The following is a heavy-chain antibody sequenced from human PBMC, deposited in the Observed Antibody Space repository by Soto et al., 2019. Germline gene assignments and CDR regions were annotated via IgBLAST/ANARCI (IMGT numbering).Heavy chain of an antibody. J-gene: IGHJ4*02. Sequence: QISLKESGPTLVKPTQTLPLTCTFSGFSLSTSGVGVGWIRQPPGKAREWLALIYWDDDKRYSPSLKTRLTISKDTSKNQVVLTMTNIDPVDTATYYCAHRGGNSAWYAFYFDYWGQGTLVTVSS. CDR1: GFSLSTSGVG. CDR3: AHRGGNSAWYAFYFDY. D-gene: IGHD6-19*01. CDR2: IYWDDDK. V-gene: IGHV2-5*02.